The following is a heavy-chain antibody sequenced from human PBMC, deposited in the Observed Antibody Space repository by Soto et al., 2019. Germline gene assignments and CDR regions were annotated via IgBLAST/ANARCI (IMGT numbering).Heavy chain of an antibody. D-gene: IGHD5-12*01. J-gene: IGHJ4*02. Sequence: QVQLQESGPGLVKPSETLSLTCTVSGDSINTYYWSWIRQPPGQGLEWIGHIYRSGTTRYNPAVESRGTISVDTSKRQFSLELSSVTAADTALYYCARVQMATIFFDYWGQGILVTVSS. CDR2: IYRSGTT. CDR1: GDSINTYY. CDR3: ARVQMATIFFDY. V-gene: IGHV4-59*01.